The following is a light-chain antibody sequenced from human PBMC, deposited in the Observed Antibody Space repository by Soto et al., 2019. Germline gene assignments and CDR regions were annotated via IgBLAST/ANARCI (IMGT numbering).Light chain of an antibody. CDR2: AAS. CDR3: QQSYSTYMYT. Sequence: DIQMTQSPSSLSASVGDRVTITCRASQSISSYLNWYQQKPGKAPKLLIYAASSLQSGVPARFSGSGSGTDFTLTISSLQPDDFATYYGQQSYSTYMYTFGQGTKLEIK. V-gene: IGKV1-39*01. J-gene: IGKJ2*01. CDR1: QSISSY.